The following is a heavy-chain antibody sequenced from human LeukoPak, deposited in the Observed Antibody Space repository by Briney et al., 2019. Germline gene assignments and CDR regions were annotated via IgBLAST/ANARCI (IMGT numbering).Heavy chain of an antibody. CDR3: ARATVVTDWFDP. V-gene: IGHV1-46*01. D-gene: IGHD4-23*01. CDR1: GYTFTSYY. CDR2: INPSGGST. Sequence: ASVKVSCKASGYTFTSYYMHWVRQAPGQGLEWMGIINPSGGSTSYAQKFQGRVTMTRDTSTSTVYMELSSLRSDDTAVYYCARATVVTDWFDPWGQGTLVTVSS. J-gene: IGHJ5*02.